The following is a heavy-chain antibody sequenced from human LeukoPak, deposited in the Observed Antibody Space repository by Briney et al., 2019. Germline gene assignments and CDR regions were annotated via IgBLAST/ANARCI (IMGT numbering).Heavy chain of an antibody. Sequence: KTGGSLRLSCAASGFSFSDYYMSWIRLAPGKGLEWVSYISGSGRTIYYADSVKGRFTISRDNSKNTLYLQMNSLRAEDTAVYYCASSLYGGDYYGMDVWGQGTTVTVSS. CDR1: GFSFSDYY. CDR3: ASSLYGGDYYGMDV. D-gene: IGHD6-13*01. CDR2: ISGSGRTI. V-gene: IGHV3-11*01. J-gene: IGHJ6*02.